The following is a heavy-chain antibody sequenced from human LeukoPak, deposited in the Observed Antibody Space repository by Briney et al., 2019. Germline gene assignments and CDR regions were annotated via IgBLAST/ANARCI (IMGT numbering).Heavy chain of an antibody. J-gene: IGHJ5*02. CDR2: IWYDGSNK. CDR1: GFTFSSYG. CDR3: ARDANYDSGRSDWFVP. D-gene: IGHD3-10*01. V-gene: IGHV3-30*19. Sequence: GRSPRLSCAASGFTFSSYGMHWVRQAPGKGLEWVAVIWYDGSNKYYADSVKGRFTISRDNSKNTLYLQMNSLRAEDTAVYYCARDANYDSGRSDWFVPWGQGTRVSVSS.